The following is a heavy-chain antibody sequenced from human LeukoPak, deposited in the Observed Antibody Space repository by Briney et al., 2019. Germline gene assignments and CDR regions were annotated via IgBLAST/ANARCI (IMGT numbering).Heavy chain of an antibody. CDR2: IYYSGST. CDR1: SGSISSSSYY. J-gene: IGHJ4*02. Sequence: SETLSLTCTVSSGSISSSSYYWGWIRQPPGKGLEWIGSIYYSGSTNYNPSLKSRVTISVDTSKNQFSLKLSSVTAADTAVYYCASIMVRGVKYVDYWGQGTLVTVSS. CDR3: ASIMVRGVKYVDY. D-gene: IGHD3-10*01. V-gene: IGHV4-39*07.